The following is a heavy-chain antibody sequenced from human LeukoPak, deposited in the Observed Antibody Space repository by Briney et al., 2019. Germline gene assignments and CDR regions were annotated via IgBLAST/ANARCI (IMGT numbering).Heavy chain of an antibody. Sequence: SETLSLTCTVSGGSISSGDYYWSWIRQPPGKGLEWIGYIYYSGSTYYNPSLKSRVTISVDTSKNQFSLKLSSVTAADTAVYYCARGVLVQGAINWFNPWGQGTLVTVSS. CDR2: IYYSGST. J-gene: IGHJ5*02. CDR3: ARGVLVQGAINWFNP. CDR1: GGSISSGDYY. D-gene: IGHD3-10*01. V-gene: IGHV4-30-4*01.